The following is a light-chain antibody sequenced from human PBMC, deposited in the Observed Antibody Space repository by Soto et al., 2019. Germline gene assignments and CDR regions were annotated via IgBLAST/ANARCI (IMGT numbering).Light chain of an antibody. CDR1: ESISYW. CDR3: QQYNVYSPLT. V-gene: IGKV1-5*03. CDR2: QAS. J-gene: IGKJ4*01. Sequence: DVQMSQSPSALSASVGDRVTITCRAGESISYWLAWYQQKPGKTPKLLIYQASSLASGVPSRFSGSGSGTQCTLTISSLQPDDVGSYYCQQYNVYSPLTFGGGTRVEIK.